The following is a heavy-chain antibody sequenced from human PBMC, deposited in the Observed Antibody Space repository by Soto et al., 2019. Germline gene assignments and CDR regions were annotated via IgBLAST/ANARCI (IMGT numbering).Heavy chain of an antibody. CDR1: GYTFTSYG. Sequence: GASVKVSCKASGYTFTSYGISWVRQAPGQGLEWMGWISAYNGNTNYAQKLQGRVTMTTDTSTSTAYMELRSLRSDDTAVYSCASQKGGVSSGGGYSYYYVMDVGGQGTTVTVSS. CDR3: ASQKGGVSSGGGYSYYYVMDV. J-gene: IGHJ6*02. D-gene: IGHD6-19*01. CDR2: ISAYNGNT. V-gene: IGHV1-18*01.